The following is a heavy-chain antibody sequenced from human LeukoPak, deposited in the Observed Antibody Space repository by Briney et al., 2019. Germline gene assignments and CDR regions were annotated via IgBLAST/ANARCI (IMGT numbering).Heavy chain of an antibody. CDR3: ARDVGSYDILTGYFDY. D-gene: IGHD3-9*01. J-gene: IGHJ4*02. CDR2: IWYDGSNK. CDR1: GFTFSSYG. Sequence: PGGSLRLSCAASGFTFSSYGMHWVRQAPGKGLEWVAVIWYDGSNKYYADSVKGRFTISRDNSKNTLYLQMNSLRAEDTAVYYCARDVGSYDILTGYFDYWGQGTLVTVSS. V-gene: IGHV3-33*01.